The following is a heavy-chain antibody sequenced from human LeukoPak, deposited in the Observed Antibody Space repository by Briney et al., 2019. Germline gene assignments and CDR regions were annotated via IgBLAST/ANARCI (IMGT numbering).Heavy chain of an antibody. CDR3: AKDPSYTAAGIDY. CDR1: GFTFSIYG. V-gene: IGHV3-30*18. CDR2: IIYDGSNK. D-gene: IGHD6-13*01. J-gene: IGHJ4*02. Sequence: GGSLRLSCAASGFTFSIYGMHWVRQAPGKGLEWVAAIIYDGSNKYYADSVEGRFTISRDNSKNTLDLQMSSLRAEDTAVYYCAKDPSYTAAGIDYWGQGTLVTVSS.